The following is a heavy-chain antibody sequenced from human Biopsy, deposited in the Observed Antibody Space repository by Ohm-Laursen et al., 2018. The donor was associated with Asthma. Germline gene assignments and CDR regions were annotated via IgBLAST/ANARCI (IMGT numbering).Heavy chain of an antibody. CDR1: GFTFGDYC. J-gene: IGHJ4*02. Sequence: SLRLSCTASGFTFGDYCMNWVRQAPGKGLEWVANIKQDGTEKNHVDSLKGRFTISRDNAKNSLYLQMNSLRAEDTALYHCGRDMGGFGSGWFPVEFWGQGTLVTVSS. CDR2: IKQDGTEK. V-gene: IGHV3-7*03. D-gene: IGHD6-19*01. CDR3: GRDMGGFGSGWFPVEF.